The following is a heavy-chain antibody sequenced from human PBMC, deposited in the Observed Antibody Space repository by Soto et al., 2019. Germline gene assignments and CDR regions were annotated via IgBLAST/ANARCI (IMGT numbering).Heavy chain of an antibody. CDR3: ARVRSSGWYDYYGMDF. CDR1: GFTFSSYA. V-gene: IGHV3-64*01. D-gene: IGHD6-19*01. CDR2: ISSNGGST. Sequence: GGSLRLSCAASGFTFSSYAMHWVRQAPGKGLEYVSAISSNGGSTYYANSVKGRFTISRDNSKNTLYLQMGSLRAEDMAVYYCARVRSSGWYDYYGMDFWGQGTTVTVSS. J-gene: IGHJ6*02.